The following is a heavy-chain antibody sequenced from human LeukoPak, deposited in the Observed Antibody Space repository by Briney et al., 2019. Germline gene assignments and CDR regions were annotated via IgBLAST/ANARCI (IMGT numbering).Heavy chain of an antibody. D-gene: IGHD2-15*01. J-gene: IGHJ4*02. CDR1: GDSVSSNSAA. Sequence: SQTLSLTCAISGDSVSSNSAAWNWIRQSPSRGLEWLGRTYYRSKWYNDYAVSVKSRITINPDTSKNQFSLQLNSVTPEDTAVYYCARESACSGGSCLYYLDYWGQGTLVTVSS. V-gene: IGHV6-1*01. CDR3: ARESACSGGSCLYYLDY. CDR2: TYYRSKWYN.